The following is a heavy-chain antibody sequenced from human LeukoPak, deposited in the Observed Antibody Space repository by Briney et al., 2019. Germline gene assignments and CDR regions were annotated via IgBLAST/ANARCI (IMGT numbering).Heavy chain of an antibody. CDR2: IFYSGFI. D-gene: IGHD7-27*01. J-gene: IGHJ2*01. Sequence: SQTLSLTCTVSGGSISSGDSRWSWVRQPPGRGLEWIGYIFYSGFIYYNPSLESRVTISLDMSKNQFSLKLNSVTAADTAVYYCARAPGVAEVGRLDLWGRGTLVTVSS. V-gene: IGHV4-30-4*01. CDR1: GGSISSGDSR. CDR3: ARAPGVAEVGRLDL.